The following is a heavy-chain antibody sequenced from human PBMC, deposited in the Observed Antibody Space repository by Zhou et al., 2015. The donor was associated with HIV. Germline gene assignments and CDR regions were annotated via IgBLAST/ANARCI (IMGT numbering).Heavy chain of an antibody. J-gene: IGHJ3*02. V-gene: IGHV1-69*01. D-gene: IGHD2-2*01. Sequence: QVQLVQSGAEVKKPGSSVKVSCKASGGTFSSYAISWVRQAPGQGLEWMGGIIPIFGTANYAQKFQGRVTITADESTSTAYMELSSLRSEDTAVYYCARDHGLGYCSSTSCYANAFDIWGQGDNGHRLF. CDR2: IIPIFGTA. CDR3: ARDHGLGYCSSTSCYANAFDI. CDR1: GGTFSSYA.